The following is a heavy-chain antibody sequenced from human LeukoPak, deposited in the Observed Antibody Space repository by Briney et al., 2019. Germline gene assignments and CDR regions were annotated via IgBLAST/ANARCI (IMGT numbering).Heavy chain of an antibody. J-gene: IGHJ4*02. CDR2: ISSSGSTI. CDR3: ARMNDYVWGSYRYGGSYYFDY. D-gene: IGHD3-16*02. CDR1: GFTFSSYV. Sequence: GGSLRLSCAASGFTFSSYVMSWVRQAPGKGLEWVSYISSSGSTIYYADSVKGRFTISRDNAKTTLYLQMNSLRAEDTAVYYCARMNDYVWGSYRYGGSYYFDYWGQGTLVTVSS. V-gene: IGHV3-48*03.